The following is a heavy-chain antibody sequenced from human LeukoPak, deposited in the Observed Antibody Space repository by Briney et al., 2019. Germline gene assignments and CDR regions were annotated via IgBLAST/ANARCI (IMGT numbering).Heavy chain of an antibody. CDR1: GYTFTNYG. CDR2: ISAHNGNT. J-gene: IGHJ3*02. Sequence: ASVKVSCKASGYTFTNYGISWVRQAPGQGLEWMGWISAHNGNTKNAQKFQGRVTMTTDTSTSTAYMELRSLRSDDTAVYYCARDNASGEDYDFWSGYQGAFDIWGQGTMVTVSS. D-gene: IGHD3-3*01. CDR3: ARDNASGEDYDFWSGYQGAFDI. V-gene: IGHV1-18*01.